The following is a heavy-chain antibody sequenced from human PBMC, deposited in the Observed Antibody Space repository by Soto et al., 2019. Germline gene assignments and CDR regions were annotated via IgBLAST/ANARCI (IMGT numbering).Heavy chain of an antibody. CDR3: ARTIVVVVAATQPPAY. J-gene: IGHJ4*02. D-gene: IGHD2-15*01. CDR1: GYTFTSYA. CDR2: INAGNGNT. V-gene: IGHV1-3*01. Sequence: VKGSCKASGYTFTSYAMHWVRQAPGQRLEWMGWINAGNGNTKYSQKFQGRVTITRDTSASTAYMELSSLRSEDTAVYYCARTIVVVVAATQPPAYWGQGTLVTVSS.